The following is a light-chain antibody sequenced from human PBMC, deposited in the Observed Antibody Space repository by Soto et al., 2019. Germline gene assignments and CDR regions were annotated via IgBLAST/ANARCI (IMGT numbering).Light chain of an antibody. CDR1: QSVSSY. CDR2: GAS. V-gene: IGKV3-15*01. Sequence: ATLSLNTAEXXXXXXXDSQSVSSYLAWYQHRXGQAPRLLIYGASXRATDMAGTFSGRGSGTEFTLTISNVRSKHFAVYYCQQYRSWPRTFGQGSTV. J-gene: IGKJ1*01. CDR3: QQYRSWPRT.